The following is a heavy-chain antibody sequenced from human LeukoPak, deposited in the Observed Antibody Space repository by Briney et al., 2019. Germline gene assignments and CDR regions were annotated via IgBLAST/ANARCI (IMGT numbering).Heavy chain of an antibody. Sequence: GGSLRLSCAASGFTFSSYGMNWVRQPPGKGLEWVAVIWYDGSNKYYADSVKGRFTISRDNSKNTLYLQMNSLRAEDTAAYYCARDGAVAGTGGLDNWGQGTLVTVSS. CDR2: IWYDGSNK. J-gene: IGHJ4*02. CDR1: GFTFSSYG. CDR3: ARDGAVAGTGGLDN. D-gene: IGHD6-19*01. V-gene: IGHV3-33*01.